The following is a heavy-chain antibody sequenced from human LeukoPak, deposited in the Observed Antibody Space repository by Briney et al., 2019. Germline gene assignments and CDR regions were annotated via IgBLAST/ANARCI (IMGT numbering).Heavy chain of an antibody. D-gene: IGHD6-13*01. CDR1: GGSFSGYY. CDR2: IYYSGST. V-gene: IGHV4-59*01. J-gene: IGHJ4*02. Sequence: SETLSLTCAVYGGSFSGYYWSWIRQPPGKGLEWIGYIYYSGSTNYNPSLKSRVTISVDTSKNQFSLKLSSVTAADTAVYYCARAKAAALVTDYWGQGTLVTVSS. CDR3: ARAKAAALVTDY.